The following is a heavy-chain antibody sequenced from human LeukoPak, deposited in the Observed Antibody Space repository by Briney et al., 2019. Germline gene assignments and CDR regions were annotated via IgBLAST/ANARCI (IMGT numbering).Heavy chain of an antibody. CDR1: GYTLTSYG. CDR2: ISAYNGNT. Sequence: ASVKVSCKASGYTLTSYGITWVRQAPGQGLEWMGWISAYNGNTNYAQKLQGRVTMTTDASTSTAYMEHRSLRSDDTAVYYCAADWLLLNSRFDSWGQGTLVTVSS. CDR3: AADWLLLNSRFDS. J-gene: IGHJ5*01. D-gene: IGHD3-22*01. V-gene: IGHV1-18*04.